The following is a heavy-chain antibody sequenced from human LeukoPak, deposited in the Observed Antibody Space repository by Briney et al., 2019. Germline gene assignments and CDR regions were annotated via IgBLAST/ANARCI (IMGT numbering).Heavy chain of an antibody. Sequence: PSQTLSLTCAVSGGSISSGGYSWSWIRQPPGKGLEWIGYIYHSGSTYYNPSLKSRVTISVDRSKNQFSLKLSSVTAADTAVYYCARSLTVRARDWFDPWGQGTLVTVSS. CDR2: IYHSGST. D-gene: IGHD3-10*01. CDR1: GGSISSGGYS. CDR3: ARSLTVRARDWFDP. V-gene: IGHV4-30-2*01. J-gene: IGHJ5*02.